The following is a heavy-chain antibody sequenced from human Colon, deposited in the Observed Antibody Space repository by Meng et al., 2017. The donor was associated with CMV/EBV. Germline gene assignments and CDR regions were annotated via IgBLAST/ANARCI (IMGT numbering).Heavy chain of an antibody. CDR3: ARDPDWHQFDY. J-gene: IGHJ4*02. CDR2: IGKEGRDI. CDR1: GFTFSNYW. V-gene: IGHV3-7*04. Sequence: EVHLMESGGGWVQPGGSLRLSCAASGFTFSNYWMPWVRRSPGKGLEWVANIGKEGRDIYYVDSVKGRFTISRDNAKNSLYLQMNSLRVDDTAVYYCARDPDWHQFDYWGQGPLVTVAS. D-gene: IGHD3-9*01.